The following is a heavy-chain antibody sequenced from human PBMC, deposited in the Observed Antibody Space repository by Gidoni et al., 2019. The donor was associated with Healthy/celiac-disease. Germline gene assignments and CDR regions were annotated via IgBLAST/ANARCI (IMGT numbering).Heavy chain of an antibody. CDR1: GFSLSTSGVG. CDR2: IYWNDDK. J-gene: IGHJ3*02. D-gene: IGHD1-1*01. V-gene: IGHV2-5*01. Sequence: QITLKESGPTLVKPTQTLTLTCTFSGFSLSTSGVGVGWIRQPPGKALEWLALIYWNDDKRYSPSLKSRLTITKDTSKNQVVLTMTNMDPVDTATYYCALPCAGGAFDIWGQGTMVTVSS. CDR3: ALPCAGGAFDI.